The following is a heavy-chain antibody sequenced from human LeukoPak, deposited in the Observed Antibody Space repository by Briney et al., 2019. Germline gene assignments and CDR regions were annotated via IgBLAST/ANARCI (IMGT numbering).Heavy chain of an antibody. CDR1: GGSISSGSYY. CDR3: ARDPNYYDSSGYYSDY. D-gene: IGHD3-22*01. J-gene: IGHJ4*02. Sequence: PSETLSLTCTVSGGSISSGSYYWSWIRQPAGKGLEWIGRIYTSGSTNYYPSLKSRVTISVDTSKNQFSLKLSSVTAADTAVYYCARDPNYYDSSGYYSDYWGQGTLVTVSS. CDR2: IYTSGST. V-gene: IGHV4-61*02.